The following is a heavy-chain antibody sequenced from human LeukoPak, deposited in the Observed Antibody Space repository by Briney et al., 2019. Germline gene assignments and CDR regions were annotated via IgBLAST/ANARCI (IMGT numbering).Heavy chain of an antibody. CDR2: IDHSGST. CDR3: ASSNHFWSGYYLLDY. Sequence: SETLSLTCAVYGGSFSGYYWSWIRQPPGKGLVWIGEIDHSGSTNYNPSLKSRVTISVDTSKNQFSLELSSVTAADTAVYYCASSNHFWSGYYLLDYWGQGTLVTVSS. D-gene: IGHD3-3*02. J-gene: IGHJ4*02. V-gene: IGHV4-34*01. CDR1: GGSFSGYY.